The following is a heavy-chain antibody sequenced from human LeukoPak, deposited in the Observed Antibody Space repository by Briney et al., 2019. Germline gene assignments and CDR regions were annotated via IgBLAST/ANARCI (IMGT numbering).Heavy chain of an antibody. CDR3: ARVKEEDIVVVVAAPSYYMDV. V-gene: IGHV3-21*01. CDR1: GFTFSSYS. Sequence: AGGSLRLSCAASGFTFSSYSMNWVRQAPGKGLEWVSSISSSSSYIYYADSVKGRFTISGDNAKNSLYLQMNSLRAEDTAVYYCARVKEEDIVVVVAAPSYYMDVWGKGTTVTVSS. J-gene: IGHJ6*03. CDR2: ISSSSSYI. D-gene: IGHD2-15*01.